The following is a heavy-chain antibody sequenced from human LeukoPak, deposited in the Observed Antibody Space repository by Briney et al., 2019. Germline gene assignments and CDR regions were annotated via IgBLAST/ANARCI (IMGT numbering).Heavy chain of an antibody. CDR2: ISWNSGSI. D-gene: IGHD2-2*01. CDR1: GFSFDDYA. CDR3: AKAHEGAAMWHYYGMDV. V-gene: IGHV3-9*01. Sequence: GRSLRLSCAASGFSFDDYAMHWVRQAPGKGLEWVSGISWNSGSIGYADSVKGRFTISRDNAKNSLYLHMNSLRAEDTALYYCAKAHEGAAMWHYYGMDVWGQGTTVTVSS. J-gene: IGHJ6*02.